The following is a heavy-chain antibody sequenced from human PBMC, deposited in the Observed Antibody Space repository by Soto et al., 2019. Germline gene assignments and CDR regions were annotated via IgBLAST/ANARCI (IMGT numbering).Heavy chain of an antibody. V-gene: IGHV2-5*02. CDR3: AHSKYCGGDCNFDY. CDR1: GFSLSTSGVG. J-gene: IGHJ4*02. CDR2: IYWDDDK. D-gene: IGHD2-21*02. Sequence: QITLKESGPPLVKPTQPLTLTCTFSGFSLSTSGVGVGWIRQPPGKALEWLALIYWDDDKRYSPSLKSRLTITKDTSKNQVVLTMTNMDPVDTATYYCAHSKYCGGDCNFDYWGQGTLVTVSS.